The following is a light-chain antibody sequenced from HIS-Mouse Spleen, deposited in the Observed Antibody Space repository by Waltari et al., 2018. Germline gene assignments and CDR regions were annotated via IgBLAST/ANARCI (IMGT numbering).Light chain of an antibody. CDR1: KLGYKY. CDR2: QDS. Sequence: SYELTQPPSVSVSPGQTASITCSGDKLGYKYACWYQQKPGQSPVLVIYQDSKRPSGTPERFSGSNSGNTATLTISGTQAMDEADYYCQAWDSSYSVFGGGTKLTVL. V-gene: IGLV3-1*01. CDR3: QAWDSSYSV. J-gene: IGLJ2*01.